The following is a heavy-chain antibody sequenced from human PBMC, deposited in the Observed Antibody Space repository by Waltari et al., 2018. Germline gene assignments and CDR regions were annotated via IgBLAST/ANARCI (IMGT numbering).Heavy chain of an antibody. CDR1: GYTFTSYD. CDR2: MNPNGGNT. CDR3: ARGYCSSTSCSQGFDP. Sequence: QVQLVQSGAEVKKPGASVKVSCKASGYTFTSYDINWVRQATGQGLEWMGWMNPNGGNTGYAQKFQGRVTMTRNTSISTAYMELSSLGSEDTAVYYCARGYCSSTSCSQGFDPWGQGTLVTVSS. V-gene: IGHV1-8*01. J-gene: IGHJ5*02. D-gene: IGHD2-2*01.